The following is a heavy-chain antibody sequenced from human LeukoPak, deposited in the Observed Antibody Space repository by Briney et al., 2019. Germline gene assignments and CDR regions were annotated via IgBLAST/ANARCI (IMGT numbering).Heavy chain of an antibody. D-gene: IGHD6-13*01. CDR3: ARARGPNSSSWYRRWFDP. CDR1: GGSFSGYY. Sequence: PSETLSLTCAVYGGSFSGYYWSWIRQPPGKGLEWIGEINHSGSTNYNPSLKSRVTISVDTSKNQFSLKLSSVTAADTAVYYCARARGPNSSSWYRRWFDPWGQGTLVTVSS. V-gene: IGHV4-34*01. J-gene: IGHJ5*02. CDR2: INHSGST.